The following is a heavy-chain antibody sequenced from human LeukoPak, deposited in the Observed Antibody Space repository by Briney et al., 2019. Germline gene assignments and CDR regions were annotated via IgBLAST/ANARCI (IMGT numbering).Heavy chain of an antibody. CDR2: ISYDGSNK. CDR1: GFTFSSYG. D-gene: IGHD5-18*01. J-gene: IGHJ3*02. CDR3: AKGVDTATLHGAFDI. V-gene: IGHV3-30*18. Sequence: PGGSLRLSCAASGFTFSSYGMHWVRQAPGKGLEWVAVISYDGSNKYYADSVKGRFTISGDNSKNTLYLQMNSLRVEDTAVYYCAKGVDTATLHGAFDIWGQGTMVTVSS.